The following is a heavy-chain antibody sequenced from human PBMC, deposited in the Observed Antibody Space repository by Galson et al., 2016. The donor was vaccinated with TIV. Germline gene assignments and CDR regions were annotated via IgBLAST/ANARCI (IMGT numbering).Heavy chain of an antibody. J-gene: IGHJ4*02. V-gene: IGHV1-69*13. CDR1: RGAFISHG. D-gene: IGHD4-17*01. CDR3: ARGGSTVTRPFDY. Sequence: SVKVSCKASRGAFISHGISWVRQAPGQGLEWMGGIIPIFGLANYAQKFQGRVTITADDSTRTAYMELSSLRFDDTAVYYCARGGSTVTRPFDYWGQGTLVTVSS. CDR2: IIPIFGLA.